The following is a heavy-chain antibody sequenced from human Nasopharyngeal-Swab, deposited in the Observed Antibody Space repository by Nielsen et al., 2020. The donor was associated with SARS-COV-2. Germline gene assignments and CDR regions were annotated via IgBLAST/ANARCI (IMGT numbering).Heavy chain of an antibody. Sequence: SETLSLTCTVSGASVSTDTYYWGWVRQPPGKGLEWIATIYYSGRTYYNPSLKSRVTISVDTSKSQFSLKLNSVTAADTAVYYCARHVGSGSGWYYLDYWGQGTLSTVSS. CDR3: ARHVGSGSGWYYLDY. CDR2: IYYSGRT. D-gene: IGHD1-26*01. J-gene: IGHJ4*02. V-gene: IGHV4-39*01. CDR1: GASVSTDTYY.